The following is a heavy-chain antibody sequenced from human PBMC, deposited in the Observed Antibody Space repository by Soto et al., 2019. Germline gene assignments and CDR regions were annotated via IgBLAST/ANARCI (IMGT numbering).Heavy chain of an antibody. CDR2: IIPIFGTA. CDR3: ASEYSSSHTPQNWFDP. V-gene: IGHV1-69*13. D-gene: IGHD6-13*01. CDR1: GGTFSSYA. Sequence: ASVKVSCKASGGTFSSYAISWVRQAPGQGLEWMGGIIPIFGTANYAQKFQGRVTITADESTSTAYMELNSLRAEDTAVHYCASEYSSSHTPQNWFDPWGQGTLVTVSS. J-gene: IGHJ5*02.